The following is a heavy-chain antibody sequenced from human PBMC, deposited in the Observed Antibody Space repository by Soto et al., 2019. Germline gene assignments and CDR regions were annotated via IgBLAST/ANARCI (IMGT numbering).Heavy chain of an antibody. CDR2: IIPIFGTA. Sequence: GASVKVSCKASGGTFSSYAISWVRQAPGQGLEWMGGIIPIFGTANYAQKFQGRVTITADKSTSTAYMELSSLRSEDTAVYYCASELRDFWRGPLYYGFGMDVWGQGTTVTVSS. CDR1: GGTFSSYA. CDR3: ASELRDFWRGPLYYGFGMDV. V-gene: IGHV1-69*06. D-gene: IGHD3-3*01. J-gene: IGHJ6*02.